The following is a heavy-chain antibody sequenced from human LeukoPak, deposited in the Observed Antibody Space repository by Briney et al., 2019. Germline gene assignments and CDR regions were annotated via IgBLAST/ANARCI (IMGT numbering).Heavy chain of an antibody. CDR3: ARLQEILLWLRGIDKYYFDS. D-gene: IGHD5-18*01. CDR1: SGSIGSYH. J-gene: IGHJ4*02. Sequence: SETLSLTCTVSSGSIGSYHWSWIRQPPGKGLEWIGYIYYSGSTKYNPSLKSRATISVDTSKNQFSLKLSSVTAADTAVYYCARLQEILLWLRGIDKYYFDSWGQGTLVTVSS. CDR2: IYYSGST. V-gene: IGHV4-59*01.